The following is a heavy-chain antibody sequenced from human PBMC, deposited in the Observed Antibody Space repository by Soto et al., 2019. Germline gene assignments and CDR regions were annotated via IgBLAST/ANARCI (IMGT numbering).Heavy chain of an antibody. CDR1: GFTFSSYA. V-gene: IGHV3-30-3*01. D-gene: IGHD3-22*01. Sequence: QVQLVESGGGVVQPGRSLRLSCAASGFTFSSYAMHWVRQAPGKGLEWVAVISYDGSNKYYADSVKGRFTISRDNSKNTLYLQMNSLRAEHTAVYYCAREPSPDYYDSSDNDYWGQGTLVTVSS. CDR3: AREPSPDYYDSSDNDY. J-gene: IGHJ4*02. CDR2: ISYDGSNK.